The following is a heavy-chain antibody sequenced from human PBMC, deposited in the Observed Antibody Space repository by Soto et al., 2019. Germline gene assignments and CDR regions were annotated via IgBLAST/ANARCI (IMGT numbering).Heavy chain of an antibody. CDR3: ARGVDFEGFSPYGMDV. D-gene: IGHD3-3*01. CDR1: GGSINTGDYY. J-gene: IGHJ6*02. CDR2: IYYSGTT. V-gene: IGHV4-30-4*01. Sequence: SETLSLTCAVSGGSINTGDYYWTWIRQPRGKGLEWIGYIYYSGTTYYNPSLKSRVSLSLDTSKNHFSLRLTSVTAADTAVYYCARGVDFEGFSPYGMDVWGQGTTVTVSS.